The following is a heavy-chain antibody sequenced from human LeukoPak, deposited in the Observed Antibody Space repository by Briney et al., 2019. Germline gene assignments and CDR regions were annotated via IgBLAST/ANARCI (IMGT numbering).Heavy chain of an antibody. CDR2: ISPNSGGT. V-gene: IGHV1-2*02. Sequence: VASVKVSCKASGYTFTSYGISWVRQAPGQGLEWMGWISPNSGGTNYAQKFQGRVTMTRDTSISTAYMELSRLRSDDTAVYYCARDPDGGSFQDYWGQGTLVTVSS. D-gene: IGHD2-15*01. CDR3: ARDPDGGSFQDY. J-gene: IGHJ4*02. CDR1: GYTFTSYG.